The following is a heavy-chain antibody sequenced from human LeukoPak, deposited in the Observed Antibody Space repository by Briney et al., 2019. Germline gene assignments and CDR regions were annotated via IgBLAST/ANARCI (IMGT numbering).Heavy chain of an antibody. Sequence: ASVKVSCKASGYIFTSYGISWMRQAPGQGLEWMGWISGYNGHTKYAQKFQGRVTMTRNTSISTAYMELSSLRSEATAVYYCARTNTAGTAAWFDPWGQGTLVTVSS. CDR3: ARTNTAGTAAWFDP. CDR2: ISGYNGHT. CDR1: GYIFTSYG. D-gene: IGHD6-13*01. J-gene: IGHJ5*02. V-gene: IGHV1-18*01.